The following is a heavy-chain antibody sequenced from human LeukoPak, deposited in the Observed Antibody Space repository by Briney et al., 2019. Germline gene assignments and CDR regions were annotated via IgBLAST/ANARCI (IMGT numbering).Heavy chain of an antibody. CDR2: LNPNNGGT. CDR3: AGGAEYGSFAY. V-gene: IGHV1-2*02. Sequence: ASVKVSCKASGYTFSGYFMHWVRQAPGQGLEWMGWLNPNNGGTNYAQRFQGRVTMTRDTSISTAYMELSRLTSDDTAVYFCAGGAEYGSFAYWGQGTLVTVSS. D-gene: IGHD2-2*01. CDR1: GYTFSGYF. J-gene: IGHJ4*02.